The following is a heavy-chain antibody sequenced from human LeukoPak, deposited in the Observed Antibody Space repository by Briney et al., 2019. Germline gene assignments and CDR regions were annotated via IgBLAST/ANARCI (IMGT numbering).Heavy chain of an antibody. CDR1: GYSFLSFW. J-gene: IGHJ3*02. CDR3: ARQTRDAFDI. D-gene: IGHD1-1*01. Sequence: GESLKISCKGSGYSFLSFWIAWVRQIPGKGPEWIGLIYPGDSNTRYSPSFQGQVTISADKSINTAYVQWSSLKASDTAIYYCARQTRDAFDIWGQGTMVTVS. CDR2: IYPGDSNT. V-gene: IGHV5-51*01.